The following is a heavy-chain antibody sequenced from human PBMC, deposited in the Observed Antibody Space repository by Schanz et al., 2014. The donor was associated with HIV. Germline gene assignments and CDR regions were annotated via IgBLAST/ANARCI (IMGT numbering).Heavy chain of an antibody. CDR2: IWHDGSSK. CDR3: ARSYDILTGYYSSPFDY. CDR1: GFTFDDYG. D-gene: IGHD3-9*01. J-gene: IGHJ4*02. Sequence: VQLVESGGGLVHPGGSLRLSCAASGFTFDDYGMSWVRQAPGKGLEWVAVIWHDGSSKYYADSVRGRFTIFRDNSKNTLYLQMDSLRAEDTALYYCARSYDILTGYYSSPFDYWGQGTLVTVSS. V-gene: IGHV3-33*08.